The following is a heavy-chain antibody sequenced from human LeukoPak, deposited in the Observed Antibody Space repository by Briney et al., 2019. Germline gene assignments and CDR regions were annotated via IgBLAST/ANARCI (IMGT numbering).Heavy chain of an antibody. CDR2: INHSGST. J-gene: IGHJ4*02. CDR3: ARSGPVDCSGGSCYEGY. Sequence: PSETLSLTCAVHGGSFSGYYWSWIRQPPGKGLEWIGEINHSGSTNYNPSLKSRVTILVDTSKNQFSLKLSSVTAADTAVYYCARSGPVDCSGGSCYEGYWGQGTLVTVSS. D-gene: IGHD2-15*01. V-gene: IGHV4-34*01. CDR1: GGSFSGYY.